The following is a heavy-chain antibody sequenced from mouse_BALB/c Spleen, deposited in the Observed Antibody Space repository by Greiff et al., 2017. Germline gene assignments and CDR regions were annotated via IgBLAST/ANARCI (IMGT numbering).Heavy chain of an antibody. D-gene: IGHD2-4*01. CDR1: GFTFSSFG. V-gene: IGHV5-17*02. Sequence: EVKLVESGGGLVQPGGSRKLSCAASGFTFSSFGMHWVRQAPEKGLEWVAYISSGSSTIYYADTVKGRFTISRDNPKNTLFLQMTSLRSEDTAMYYCARSGDYDGAWFAYWGQGTLVTVSA. J-gene: IGHJ3*01. CDR2: ISSGSSTI. CDR3: ARSGDYDGAWFAY.